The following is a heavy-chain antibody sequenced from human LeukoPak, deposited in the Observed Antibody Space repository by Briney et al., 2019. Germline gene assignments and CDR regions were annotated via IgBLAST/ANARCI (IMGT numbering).Heavy chain of an antibody. V-gene: IGHV3-30*03. CDR1: GFTFSNYG. CDR3: ARAPEVKQLVFAY. CDR2: ISYDGSNK. D-gene: IGHD6-6*01. Sequence: PGGSLRLSCAASGFTFSNYGMHWVRQAPGKGLEWVVVISYDGSNKYYADSVKGRFTISRDNSKNTLYLQMNSLRAEDTAVYYCARAPEVKQLVFAYWGQGTLVTVSS. J-gene: IGHJ4*02.